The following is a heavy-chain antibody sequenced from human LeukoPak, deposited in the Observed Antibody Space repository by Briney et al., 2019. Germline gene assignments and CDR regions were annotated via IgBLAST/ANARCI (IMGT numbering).Heavy chain of an antibody. V-gene: IGHV3-23*01. CDR3: ARDAGAFPYFFDN. CDR1: GFTFNNYA. CDR2: ISGDGVSP. Sequence: PGGSLRLSCAASGFTFNNYALAWVRQTPEKGLECVSAISGDGVSPYYVDSVRGRFTISRDNSKNTLYLQMHSLRVEDTAVYFCARDAGAFPYFFDNWGQGTLVTVSS. D-gene: IGHD4/OR15-4a*01. J-gene: IGHJ4*02.